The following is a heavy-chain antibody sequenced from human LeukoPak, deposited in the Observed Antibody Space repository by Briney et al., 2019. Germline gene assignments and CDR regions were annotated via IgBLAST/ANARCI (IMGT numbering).Heavy chain of an antibody. CDR2: VYYGRSP. CDR1: GDSISRSTYY. CDR3: ARSSGTGTFTY. V-gene: IGHV4-39*02. D-gene: IGHD6-25*01. J-gene: IGHJ4*02. Sequence: SETLSLTCTVSGDSISRSTYYWAWIRQPPGKGLEWIGSVYYGRSPYFNPSLESRATISVDTSKNHFSLKMSSVTAADTAVYYCARSSGTGTFTYWGQGTLVTVSS.